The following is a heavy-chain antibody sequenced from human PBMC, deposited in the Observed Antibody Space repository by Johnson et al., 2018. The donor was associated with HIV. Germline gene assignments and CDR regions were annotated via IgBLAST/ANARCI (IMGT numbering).Heavy chain of an antibody. Sequence: VQLVESGGGLVQPGGSLRLSCAASGFTFSSYDMHWVRQATGKGLEWVSAIGTAGDTYYPGAVKGRFTISRENAKNSLYLQMNSLRPEDTAVYYCARDLAPRPPARLDVFDVWGQGTMVTVS. CDR3: ARDLAPRPPARLDVFDV. J-gene: IGHJ3*01. D-gene: IGHD2-15*01. CDR2: IGTAGDT. V-gene: IGHV3-13*01. CDR1: GFTFSSYD.